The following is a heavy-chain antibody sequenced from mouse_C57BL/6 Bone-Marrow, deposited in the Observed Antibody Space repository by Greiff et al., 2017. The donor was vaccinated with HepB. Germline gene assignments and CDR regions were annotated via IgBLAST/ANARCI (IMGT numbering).Heavy chain of an antibody. Sequence: EESGPGLVKPSQSLSLTCSVTGYSITSGYYWNWIRQFPGNKLEWMGYISYDGSNNYNPSLKNRISITRDTSKNQFFLKLNSVTTEDTATYYCAREGWFAYWGQGTLVTVSA. CDR2: ISYDGSN. J-gene: IGHJ3*01. CDR1: GYSITSGYY. V-gene: IGHV3-6*01. CDR3: AREGWFAY.